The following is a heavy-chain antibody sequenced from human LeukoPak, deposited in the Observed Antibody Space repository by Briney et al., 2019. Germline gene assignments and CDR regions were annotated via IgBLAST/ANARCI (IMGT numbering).Heavy chain of an antibody. CDR3: ARHRVFRVVVPAAITNYYYYGMDV. D-gene: IGHD2-2*02. V-gene: IGHV4-34*01. J-gene: IGHJ6*02. CDR1: GGSFSGYY. CDR2: INHSGST. Sequence: PSETLSLTCAVYGGSFSGYYWSWIRQPPGKGLEWIGEINHSGSTNYNPSLKSRVTISVDTSKNQFSLKLSSVTAADTAVYYCARHRVFRVVVPAAITNYYYYGMDVWGQGTLVTVSS.